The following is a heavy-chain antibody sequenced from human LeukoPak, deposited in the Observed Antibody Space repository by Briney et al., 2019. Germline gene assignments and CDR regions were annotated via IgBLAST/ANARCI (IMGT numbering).Heavy chain of an antibody. Sequence: APVKVSCKASGYTFTGYYMHWVRQAPGQGLEWMGWINPNSGGTNYAQKFQGRVTMTRDTSISTAYMELSRLRSDDTAVYYCARDSGSITMVRGVNGAFDIWGQGTMVTVSS. CDR1: GYTFTGYY. D-gene: IGHD3-10*01. CDR3: ARDSGSITMVRGVNGAFDI. J-gene: IGHJ3*02. V-gene: IGHV1-2*02. CDR2: INPNSGGT.